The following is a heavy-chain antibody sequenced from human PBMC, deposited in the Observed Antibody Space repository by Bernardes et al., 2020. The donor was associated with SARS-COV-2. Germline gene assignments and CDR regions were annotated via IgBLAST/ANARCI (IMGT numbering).Heavy chain of an antibody. CDR3: ARDSGATDVRAFEI. V-gene: IGHV4-31*03. CDR2: VYYTGTT. D-gene: IGHD3-10*01. CDR1: GSSIGRGYS. J-gene: IGHJ3*02. Sequence: TLSLTCSVSGSSIGRGYSWSWIRQFPGKGLEWLGYVYYTGTTYYNSSLKSRLSISVDTSDNQFSLRLSSVTAADTAVYYCARDSGATDVRAFEIWGRGKLVTVSS.